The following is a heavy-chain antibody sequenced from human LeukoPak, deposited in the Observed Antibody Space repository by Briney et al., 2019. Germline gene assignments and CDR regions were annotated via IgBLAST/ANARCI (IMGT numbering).Heavy chain of an antibody. V-gene: IGHV3-23*05. Sequence: GGPLRLSCVGYGYSFSTYSMSWGRQGPGKGVEWGSSIYNSGSEVFYADSVKGRFTISRDNSQNTLYLQMNSLRVEDTAIYYCAKDVVPDSGWDIDYWGQGTLVTVSS. CDR2: IYNSGSEV. CDR3: AKDVVPDSGWDIDY. D-gene: IGHD6-19*01. CDR1: GYSFSTYS. J-gene: IGHJ4*02.